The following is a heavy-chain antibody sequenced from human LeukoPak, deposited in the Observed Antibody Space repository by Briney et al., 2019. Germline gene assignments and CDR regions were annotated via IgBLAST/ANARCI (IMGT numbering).Heavy chain of an antibody. Sequence: GGSLRLSCAASGFTFSTYSMNWVRQAPGKGLEWVSSISSSSSYIYYADSVKGRFTISRDNAKNSLYLQMNSLRVEDTAVYYCAREIYHGSGSYYNFDYWGQGTLVTVSS. J-gene: IGHJ4*02. CDR3: AREIYHGSGSYYNFDY. V-gene: IGHV3-21*01. CDR1: GFTFSTYS. D-gene: IGHD3-10*01. CDR2: ISSSSSYI.